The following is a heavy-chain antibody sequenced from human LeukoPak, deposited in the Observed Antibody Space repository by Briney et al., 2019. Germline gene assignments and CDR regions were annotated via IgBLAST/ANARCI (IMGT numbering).Heavy chain of an antibody. CDR3: AREGGSGRGYYYYGMDV. Sequence: PGGSLRLSCAASGFTFSSYTMNWVRQAPGKGLEWVSSISSSSSYIYYADSVKGRFTISRDNAKNSLYLQMNSLRAEDTAVYYCAREGGSGRGYYYYGMDVWGQGTTVTVSS. D-gene: IGHD3-16*01. CDR1: GFTFSSYT. V-gene: IGHV3-21*01. J-gene: IGHJ6*02. CDR2: ISSSSSYI.